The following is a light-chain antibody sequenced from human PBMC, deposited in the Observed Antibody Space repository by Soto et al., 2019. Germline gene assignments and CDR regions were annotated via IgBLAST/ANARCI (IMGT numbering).Light chain of an antibody. J-gene: IGLJ1*01. V-gene: IGLV2-11*01. CDR2: DVT. CDR1: TSDVGSYNY. Sequence: QSALTQPRSVSGSPEQSVTISCTGTTSDVGSYNYVSWYQQHPGKAPKLVIYDVTKRPSGVPDRFSGSKSGNTASLTISGLQADDEADYYCCSYAGSYTYVFGTGTKLTVL. CDR3: CSYAGSYTYV.